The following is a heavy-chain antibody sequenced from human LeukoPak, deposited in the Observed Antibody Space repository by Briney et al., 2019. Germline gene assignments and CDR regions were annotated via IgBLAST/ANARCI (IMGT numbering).Heavy chain of an antibody. CDR1: GFTFSGYY. CDR3: ARDGGGRYSGYDYYYYYYMDV. Sequence: GGSLRLSCAASGFTFSGYYMSWIRQAPGKGLEWVSYISSSGSTIYYADSVKGRFTISRDNAKNSLYLQMNSLRAEDTAVYYCARDGGGRYSGYDYYYYYYMDVWGKGTTVTVSS. J-gene: IGHJ6*03. CDR2: ISSSGSTI. D-gene: IGHD5-12*01. V-gene: IGHV3-11*04.